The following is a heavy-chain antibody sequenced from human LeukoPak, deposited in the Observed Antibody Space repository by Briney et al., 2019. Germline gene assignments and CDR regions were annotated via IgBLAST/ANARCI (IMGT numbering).Heavy chain of an antibody. CDR3: ASVMYDSSGYYYGPFDC. J-gene: IGHJ4*02. Sequence: PSETLSPTCAVYGGSFSGYYWSWIRQSPGKGLEWIAEINHSGSTDYNPSLKSRLTISVDTSKKQFSLNLTSVTAADTAVYYCASVMYDSSGYYYGPFDCWGQGTLVTVAS. V-gene: IGHV4-34*01. D-gene: IGHD3-22*01. CDR1: GGSFSGYY. CDR2: INHSGST.